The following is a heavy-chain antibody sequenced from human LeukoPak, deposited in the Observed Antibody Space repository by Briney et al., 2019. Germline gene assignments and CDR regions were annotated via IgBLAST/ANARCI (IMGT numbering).Heavy chain of an antibody. D-gene: IGHD3-22*01. J-gene: IGHJ4*02. CDR3: AKSEEPYYYDSSGYPLDY. V-gene: IGHV3-23*01. Sequence: GGSLRLSCAASGFTFSSYAMSWVRRAPGKGLEWVSAISGSGGSTYYADSVKGRFTISRDNSKNTLYLQMNSLRAEDTAVYYCAKSEEPYYYDSSGYPLDYWGQGTLVTVSS. CDR1: GFTFSSYA. CDR2: ISGSGGST.